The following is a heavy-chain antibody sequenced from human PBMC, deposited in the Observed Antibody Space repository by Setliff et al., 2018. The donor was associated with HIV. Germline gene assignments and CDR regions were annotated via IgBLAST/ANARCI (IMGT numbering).Heavy chain of an antibody. CDR3: ARAAAGNTGPFDL. Sequence: PSETLSLTCTVSDSGTYYWSWIRQPAGKGLEWIGRVPSRGDTNYNPSLKSRVTMSVDTSKNQFSLKLTSVTASDTAVYYCARAAAGNTGPFDLWGQGSPVTV. V-gene: IGHV4-4*07. CDR2: VPSRGDT. D-gene: IGHD4-17*01. CDR1: DSGTYY. J-gene: IGHJ4*02.